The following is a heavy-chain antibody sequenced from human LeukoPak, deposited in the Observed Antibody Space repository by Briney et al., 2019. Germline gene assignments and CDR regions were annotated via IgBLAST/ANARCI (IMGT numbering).Heavy chain of an antibody. CDR2: ISSSSSTI. J-gene: IGHJ5*02. CDR1: GFTFSSYS. Sequence: GGSLRLSCAASGFTFSSYSMNWVRQAPGKGLEWVSYISSSSSTIYYADSVKGRFTISRDNSKNTLYLQMNSLRAEDTAVYYCARDEQGFDPWGQGTLVTVSS. V-gene: IGHV3-48*01. CDR3: ARDEQGFDP.